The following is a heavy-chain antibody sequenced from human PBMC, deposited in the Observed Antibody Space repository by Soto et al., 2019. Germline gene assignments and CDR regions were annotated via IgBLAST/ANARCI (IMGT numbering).Heavy chain of an antibody. D-gene: IGHD1-1*01. V-gene: IGHV3-53*01. CDR3: ATWHEREHAYDV. CDR1: GLTVSGKKY. CDR2: LYDVDGS. Sequence: DVQLVESGGGLMQPGESLRLSCAASGLTVSGKKYVAWVRQAPGKGLEWVSALYDVDGSFYADSVKGRFITSSDSSKTTVYHQMNGLRPDDTAVYYCATWHEREHAYDVWGQGTTVTVSS. J-gene: IGHJ3*01.